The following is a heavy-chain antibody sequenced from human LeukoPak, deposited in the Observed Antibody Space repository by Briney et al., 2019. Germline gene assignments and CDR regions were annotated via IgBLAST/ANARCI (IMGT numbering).Heavy chain of an antibody. CDR3: ARESGGSCYYDY. D-gene: IGHD2-15*01. V-gene: IGHV4-39*07. CDR2: IYYSGST. CDR1: GGSITSSSYY. Sequence: SETLSLTCTVSGGSITSSSYYWGWIRQPPGKGLEWIGSIYYSGSTYYNPSLKSRVTISVDTSKNQFSLKLSSVTAADTAVYYCARESGGSCYYDYWGQGTLVTVSS. J-gene: IGHJ4*02.